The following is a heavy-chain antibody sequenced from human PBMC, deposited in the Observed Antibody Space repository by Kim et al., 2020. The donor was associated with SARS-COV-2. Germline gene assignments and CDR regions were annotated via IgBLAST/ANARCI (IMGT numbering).Heavy chain of an antibody. J-gene: IGHJ6*02. CDR1: GYTFTTYA. CDR3: ARGGENWNQDYYGMDV. V-gene: IGHV7-4-1*02. CDR2: INSNTGHP. Sequence: ASVKVSCKASGYTFTTYAMNWVRQAPGQGLEWMGWINSNTGHPTYAQDFTGRFVFSLDTSVSTAYLLISSLKAEDTAVYHCARGGENWNQDYYGMDVWGQGTTVTVSS. D-gene: IGHD1-1*01.